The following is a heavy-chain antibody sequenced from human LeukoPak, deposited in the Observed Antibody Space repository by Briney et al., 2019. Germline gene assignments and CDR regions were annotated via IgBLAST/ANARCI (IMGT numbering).Heavy chain of an antibody. CDR1: GFTFSNYG. Sequence: GGSLRLSCEASGFTFSNYGMNWVRQAPGKGLEWVSSISSSSSYIYYADSVKGRFTISRDNAKNSLYLQMNSLRAEDTAVYYCARETWEGSSGVFDYWGQGTLVTVSS. J-gene: IGHJ4*02. D-gene: IGHD6-6*01. V-gene: IGHV3-21*01. CDR3: ARETWEGSSGVFDY. CDR2: ISSSSSYI.